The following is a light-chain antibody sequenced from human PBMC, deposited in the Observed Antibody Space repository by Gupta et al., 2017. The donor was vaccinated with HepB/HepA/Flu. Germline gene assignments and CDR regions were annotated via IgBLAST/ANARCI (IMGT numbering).Light chain of an antibody. CDR2: DAS. J-gene: IGKJ4*01. V-gene: IGKV3-11*01. CDR3: QHRGNWPLT. CDR1: QNIRGY. Sequence: EIVLTQSPATLSLSPGERATLSCRASQNIRGYLAWYQQKPGQSPRLLISDASNRATGIPARFSGSGSGTDFTLTISSREPEDFAVYFCQHRGNWPLTFGGGTKVEIK.